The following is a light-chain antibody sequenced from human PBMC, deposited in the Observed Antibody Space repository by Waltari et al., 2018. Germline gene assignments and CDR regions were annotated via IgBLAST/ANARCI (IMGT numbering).Light chain of an antibody. Sequence: QSALTQPAPVSGSPGQSLTISCTGTTSDIGPYNYVPWYQQHPGKAPKLLIYDVSHRPSGISDRFSGSKSGNTASLDISGLQAEDEADYYCSSYTGSSTLFGTGTEVTVL. V-gene: IGLV2-14*03. CDR3: SSYTGSSTL. CDR2: DVS. CDR1: TSDIGPYNY. J-gene: IGLJ1*01.